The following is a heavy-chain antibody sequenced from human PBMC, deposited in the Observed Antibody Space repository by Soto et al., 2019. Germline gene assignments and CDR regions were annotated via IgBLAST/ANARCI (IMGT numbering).Heavy chain of an antibody. V-gene: IGHV3-30*18. CDR3: AKGIAAASYYYGMDV. J-gene: IGHJ6*01. Sequence: GGSLRLSCAASGFTFSSYGMHWVRQAPGKRLEWVAVISYDGSNKYYADSVKGRFTISRDNSKNTLYLQMNSLRAEDTAVYYCAKGIAAASYYYGMDVWGQGTTVTVSS. D-gene: IGHD6-13*01. CDR1: GFTFSSYG. CDR2: ISYDGSNK.